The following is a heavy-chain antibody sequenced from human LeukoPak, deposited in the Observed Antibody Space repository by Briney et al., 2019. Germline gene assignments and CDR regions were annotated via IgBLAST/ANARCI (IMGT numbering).Heavy chain of an antibody. V-gene: IGHV3-48*03. D-gene: IGHD2-21*02. CDR2: ISSSGSTI. CDR1: GFTFSSYE. CDR3: AKVPPGIGDQAFDY. Sequence: GGSLRLSCAASGFTFSSYEMNWVRQAPGKGLEWVSYISSSGSTIYYADSVKGRFTISRDNSKNTLYLQMNSLRAEDTAVYYCAKVPPGIGDQAFDYWGQGTLVTVSS. J-gene: IGHJ4*02.